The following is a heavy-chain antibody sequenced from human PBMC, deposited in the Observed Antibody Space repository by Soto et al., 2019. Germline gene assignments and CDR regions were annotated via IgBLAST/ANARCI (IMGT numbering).Heavy chain of an antibody. CDR1: GFSLSTTGVG. CDR3: VQSRCGGDCLQSYSSHSYYGLDV. V-gene: IGHV2-5*02. D-gene: IGHD2-21*02. J-gene: IGHJ6*02. CDR2: IYRDDDK. Sequence: GPTGEPTQTLTLTCTFSGFSLSTTGVGVGWIRQPPGKALEWLALIYRDDDKRYNPSLNSRLTITKDTSKNQVVLAMTNMDPVDTATYYCVQSRCGGDCLQSYSSHSYYGLDVWGQGTTVTVSS.